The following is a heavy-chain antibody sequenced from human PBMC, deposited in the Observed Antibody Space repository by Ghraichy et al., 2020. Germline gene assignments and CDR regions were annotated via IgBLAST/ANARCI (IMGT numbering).Heavy chain of an antibody. CDR1: GFTFSSYG. CDR3: AKERVDIVATITLDY. D-gene: IGHD5-12*01. CDR2: ISYDGSNK. J-gene: IGHJ4*02. V-gene: IGHV3-30*18. Sequence: GGSLRLSCAASGFTFSSYGMHWVRQAPGKGLEWVAVISYDGSNKYYAESVKGRFTISRDNSKNTLYLQMNSLRAEDTAVYYCAKERVDIVATITLDYWGQGTLVTVSS.